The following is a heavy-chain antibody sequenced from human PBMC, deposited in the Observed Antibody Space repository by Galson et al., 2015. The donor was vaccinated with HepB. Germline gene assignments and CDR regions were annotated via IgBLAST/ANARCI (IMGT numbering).Heavy chain of an antibody. V-gene: IGHV3-11*01. D-gene: IGHD4-11*01. J-gene: IGHJ6*03. CDR1: GFTFSDYY. CDR3: ARILTDYSKGYYYYYYYMDV. Sequence: SLRLSCAASGFTFSDYYMSWIRQAPGKGLEWVSYISSSGSTTYYADSVKGRFTISRDNAKNSLYLQMNSLRAEDTAVYYCARILTDYSKGYYYYYYYMDVWGKGTTVTVSS. CDR2: ISSSGSTT.